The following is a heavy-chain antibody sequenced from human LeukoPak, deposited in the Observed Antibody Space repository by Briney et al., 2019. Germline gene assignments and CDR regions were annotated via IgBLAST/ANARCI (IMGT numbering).Heavy chain of an antibody. CDR3: ARGEGPADIVVVPAAPHFDY. V-gene: IGHV4-34*01. CDR1: GFTFSSYS. J-gene: IGHJ4*02. CDR2: INHSGST. Sequence: GSLRLSCAASGFTFSSYSMNWVRQPPGKGLEWIGEINHSGSTNYNPSLKSRVTISVDTSKNQFSLKLSSVTAADTAVYYCARGEGPADIVVVPAAPHFDYWGQGTLVTVSS. D-gene: IGHD2-2*01.